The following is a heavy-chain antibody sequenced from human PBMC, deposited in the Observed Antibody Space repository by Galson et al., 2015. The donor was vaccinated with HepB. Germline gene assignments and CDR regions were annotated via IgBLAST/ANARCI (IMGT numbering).Heavy chain of an antibody. D-gene: IGHD2-21*01. Sequence: SVKVSCKASGGTLSSYAISWVRQAPGQGLEWMGGIIPILGIANYAQKFQGRVTITAGKSTSTAYMELSSLRSEDTAVYYCVVVIESSTPWGQGTLVTVSS. V-gene: IGHV1-69*10. CDR2: IIPILGIA. J-gene: IGHJ5*02. CDR3: VVVIESSTP. CDR1: GGTLSSYA.